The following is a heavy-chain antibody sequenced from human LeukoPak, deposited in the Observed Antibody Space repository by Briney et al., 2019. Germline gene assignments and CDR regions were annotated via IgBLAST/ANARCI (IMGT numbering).Heavy chain of an antibody. CDR2: INPSGGST. Sequence: ASVKVSCKASGYTFTSYYMHWLRQAPGQGLEWMGIINPSGGSTSYAQKFQGRVTMTRDTSTSTVYMELSSLRFEDTAVYYCARGRPLVVPAADYKNWFDPWGQGTLVTVSS. D-gene: IGHD2-2*01. CDR3: ARGRPLVVPAADYKNWFDP. J-gene: IGHJ5*02. V-gene: IGHV1-46*01. CDR1: GYTFTSYY.